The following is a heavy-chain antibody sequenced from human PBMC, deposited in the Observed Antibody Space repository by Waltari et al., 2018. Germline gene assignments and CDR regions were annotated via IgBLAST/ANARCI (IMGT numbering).Heavy chain of an antibody. CDR2: IIPIFGTA. D-gene: IGHD2-21*02. V-gene: IGHV1-69*01. J-gene: IGHJ4*02. CDR3: ARAIAYCGGDCYSLYFDY. CDR1: GGTFSSYA. Sequence: QVQLVQSGAEVKKPGSSVKVSCKASGGTFSSYAISWVRQAPGQGLAWMGGIIPIFGTANYAQKFQGRVTITADESTSTAYMELSSLRSEDTAVYYCARAIAYCGGDCYSLYFDYWGQGTLVTVSS.